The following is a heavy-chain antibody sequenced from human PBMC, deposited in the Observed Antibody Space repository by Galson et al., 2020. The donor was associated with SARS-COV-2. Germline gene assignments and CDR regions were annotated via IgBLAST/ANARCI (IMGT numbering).Heavy chain of an antibody. Sequence: GESLKISCAASGFTFSSYDMHWVRQATGKGLEWVSAIGTAGDTYYPGAVKGRFTISRENAKNSLYLQMNSLRAGDTAVYYCARGTVTTTLDNYYYYYYMDVWGKGTTVTVSS. J-gene: IGHJ6*03. CDR2: IGTAGDT. D-gene: IGHD4-4*01. V-gene: IGHV3-13*01. CDR3: ARGTVTTTLDNYYYYYYMDV. CDR1: GFTFSSYD.